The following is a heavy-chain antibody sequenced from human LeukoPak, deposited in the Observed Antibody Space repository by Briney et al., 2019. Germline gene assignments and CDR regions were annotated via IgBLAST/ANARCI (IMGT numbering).Heavy chain of an antibody. Sequence: PSETLSLTCAVYGGSFSGYYWSWIRQPPGKGLEWIGEINHSGSTNYNPSLKSRVTISVDTSKNQFSLKLSSVTAADTAVYYCARARGYLDCWGQGTLVTVSS. CDR2: INHSGST. D-gene: IGHD2-15*01. J-gene: IGHJ4*02. CDR3: ARARGYLDC. CDR1: GGSFSGYY. V-gene: IGHV4-34*01.